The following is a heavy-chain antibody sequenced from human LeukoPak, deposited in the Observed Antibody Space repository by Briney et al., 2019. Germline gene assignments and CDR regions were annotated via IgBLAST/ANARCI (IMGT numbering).Heavy chain of an antibody. J-gene: IGHJ1*01. Sequence: GGSLRLSCAASGFTFSSYWMSWVRQAPGKGLEWVANIKLDGSEKYYVDSVKGRFTISRDNAKNSLYLQMNSLRAEDTAVYYCARNIESIAAAGRRYFQHWGQGTLVTVSS. D-gene: IGHD6-13*01. V-gene: IGHV3-7*01. CDR2: IKLDGSEK. CDR3: ARNIESIAAAGRRYFQH. CDR1: GFTFSSYW.